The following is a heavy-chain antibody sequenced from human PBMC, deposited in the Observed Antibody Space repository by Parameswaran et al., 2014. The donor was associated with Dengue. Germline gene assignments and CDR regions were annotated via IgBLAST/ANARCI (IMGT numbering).Heavy chain of an antibody. Sequence: WVRQAPGQGLEWMEGSSLSLVQQTTHRSSRAESRLPRTKSTSTAYMELSSLRSEDTAVYYCARDTPLGSSPVSYFDLWGRGTLVTVSS. D-gene: IGHD6-6*01. V-gene: IGHV1-69*01. CDR2: SSLSLVQ. J-gene: IGHJ2*01. CDR3: ARDTPLGSSPVSYFDL.